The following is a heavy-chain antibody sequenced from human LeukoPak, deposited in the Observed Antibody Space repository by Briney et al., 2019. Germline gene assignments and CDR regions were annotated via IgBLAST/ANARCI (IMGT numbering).Heavy chain of an antibody. J-gene: IGHJ3*02. CDR2: ISAYNGNT. CDR3: AGDRMEDHVDALDI. Sequence: ASVKVSCKASGYTFTSYGISWVRQAPGQGLEWMGWISAYNGNTNYAQKLQGRVTMTTDTSTSTAYMELRSLRSDDTAVYYCAGDRMEDHVDALDIWGQGTMVTVSS. D-gene: IGHD1-14*01. CDR1: GYTFTSYG. V-gene: IGHV1-18*01.